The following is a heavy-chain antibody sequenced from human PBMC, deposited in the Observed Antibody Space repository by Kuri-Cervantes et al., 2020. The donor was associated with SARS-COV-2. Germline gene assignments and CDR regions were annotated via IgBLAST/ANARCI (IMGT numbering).Heavy chain of an antibody. CDR3: ASLVGATGYYYYMDV. D-gene: IGHD1-26*01. CDR1: GGSISSSSYY. V-gene: IGHV4-39*01. Sequence: SETLSLTCTVSGGSISSSSYYWGWIRQPPGKGLEWIGSIYYSGSTYYNPSLKSRVTISVDTSKNQFSLKLCSVTAADTAVYYCASLVGATGYYYYMDVWGKGTTVTVSS. CDR2: IYYSGST. J-gene: IGHJ6*03.